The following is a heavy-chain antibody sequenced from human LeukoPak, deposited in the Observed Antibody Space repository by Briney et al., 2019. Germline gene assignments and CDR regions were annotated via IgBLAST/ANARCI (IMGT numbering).Heavy chain of an antibody. D-gene: IGHD6-19*01. J-gene: IGHJ1*01. CDR2: ISGSGGST. V-gene: IGHV3-23*01. CDR3: AGTSRSAVDKYLQH. CDR1: GFTFSSYA. Sequence: GGSLRLSCAASGFTFSSYAMSWVRQAPGKGLEWVSAISGSGGSTYYADSVKGRFTISRDNSKNTLYLQMNSLRAEDTAVYYCAGTSRSAVDKYLQHWGQGTLVTVSS.